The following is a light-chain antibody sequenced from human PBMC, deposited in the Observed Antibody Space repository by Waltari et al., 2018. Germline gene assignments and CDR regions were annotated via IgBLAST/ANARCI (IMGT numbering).Light chain of an antibody. J-gene: IGKJ1*01. CDR1: QRVGND. Sequence: EIVMIQSPATLSVSPGERATLSCRASQRVGNDLAWYHQAPGQAPRLLIYGASSRATGVPARFSGSGSGTEFTLTITSLQSGDFGIYFCQQYKEWPPWTFGQGTRVDTK. V-gene: IGKV3-15*01. CDR3: QQYKEWPPWT. CDR2: GAS.